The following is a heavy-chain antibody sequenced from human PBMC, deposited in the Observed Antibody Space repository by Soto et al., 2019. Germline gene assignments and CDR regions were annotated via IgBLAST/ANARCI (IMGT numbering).Heavy chain of an antibody. V-gene: IGHV1-18*01. CDR2: IITYNGNR. CDR1: GYTFKNYG. Sequence: QVQLVQSGPEVKNPGASVKVSCKASGYTFKNYGIKWVRHAPGPGLEWVGWIITYNGNRYSAEKFQGRVTMTTDTSTSTTYMELKSHTYDDTGVYYCARDAQPKGVAAVGASDYWGQGTLVTVSS. CDR3: ARDAQPKGVAAVGASDY. D-gene: IGHD6-19*01. J-gene: IGHJ4*02.